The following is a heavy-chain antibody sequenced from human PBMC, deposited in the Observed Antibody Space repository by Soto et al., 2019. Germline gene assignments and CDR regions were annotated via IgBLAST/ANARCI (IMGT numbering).Heavy chain of an antibody. D-gene: IGHD7-27*01. V-gene: IGHV3-74*01. J-gene: IGHJ4*02. Sequence: PGGSLRLSCAASGFTFSSYSVNWVRQAPGKGLEWVSRINSDGSSTSYADSVKGRFTIPRDNAKNTLYLQMNSLRAEDTAVYYCASSLLTPFDYWGQGTLVTVSS. CDR1: GFTFSSYS. CDR3: ASSLLTPFDY. CDR2: INSDGSST.